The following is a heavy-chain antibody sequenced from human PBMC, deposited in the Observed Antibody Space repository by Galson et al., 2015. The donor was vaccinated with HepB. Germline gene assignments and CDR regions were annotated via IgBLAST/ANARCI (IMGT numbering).Heavy chain of an antibody. CDR3: AKASRYGSGSNFLFFDY. D-gene: IGHD3-10*01. CDR2: ISGRGGDT. J-gene: IGHJ4*02. V-gene: IGHV3-23*01. CDR1: GFTFTTNA. Sequence: SLRLSCAASGFTFTTNAMSWVRQAPGKALEWGSAISGRGGDTYYANSAKGRFTISRDNSANTLYLQMNSLKAEDTAVYYLAKASRYGSGSNFLFFDYWGQGALVTVSS.